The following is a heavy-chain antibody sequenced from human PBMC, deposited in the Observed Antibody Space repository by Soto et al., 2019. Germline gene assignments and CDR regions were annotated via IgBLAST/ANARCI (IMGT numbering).Heavy chain of an antibody. CDR2: IYPSGST. CDR1: GGAISSSRW. J-gene: IGHJ4*01. D-gene: IGHD3-22*01. V-gene: IGHV4-4*02. CDR3: ARVPEDSSGYFDS. Sequence: LSLTCGVSGGAISSSRWWTWVRQFPGKGLEWIGEIYPSGSTNYNPSLKSRVTISLDRSQNQFSLNLRSVTAADTATYYCARVPEDSSGYFDSWGQGALVTVSS.